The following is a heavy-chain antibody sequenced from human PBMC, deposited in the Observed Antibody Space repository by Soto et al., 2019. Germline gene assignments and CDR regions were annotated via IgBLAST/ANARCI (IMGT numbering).Heavy chain of an antibody. V-gene: IGHV5-51*01. CDR3: ARLLYSSTWEEYFQH. J-gene: IGHJ1*01. Sequence: HGESLKISCNGSGYTFTSDWIGWVRQMPGKGLEWMGIIYPSDSDTRYSPSFQGQVTMSVDKSISTAYLQWSSLKASDTATYYCARLLYSSTWEEYFQHWGQGTLVTVSS. D-gene: IGHD6-13*01. CDR1: GYTFTSDW. CDR2: IYPSDSDT.